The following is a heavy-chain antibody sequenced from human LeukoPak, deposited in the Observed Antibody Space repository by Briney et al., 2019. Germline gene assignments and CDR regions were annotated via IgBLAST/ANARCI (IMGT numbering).Heavy chain of an antibody. CDR1: GGSTSISRHY. CDR3: ARHASRNYDGDIDY. Sequence: PSETLSLSCTVPGGSTSISRHYWGWIRQPPGKGLEWLGSIYYSGSTLYNPSLKSRVTISVDTSKNQFSLKLSSVTAADTAVYYCARHASRNYDGDIDYWGQGTLVTVSS. D-gene: IGHD1-7*01. J-gene: IGHJ4*02. V-gene: IGHV4-39*01. CDR2: IYYSGST.